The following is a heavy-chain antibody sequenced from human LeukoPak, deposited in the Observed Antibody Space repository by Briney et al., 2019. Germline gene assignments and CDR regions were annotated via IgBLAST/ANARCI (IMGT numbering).Heavy chain of an antibody. Sequence: EGSLRLSCAASGFTFSDYYMSWIRQAPGKGLERVSYISSSGSTIYYADSVKGRFTISRDNSKNTLYLQMNSLRAEDTAVYYCARDSLTIAVAGTPSNFWGQGTLVTVSS. CDR3: ARDSLTIAVAGTPSNF. J-gene: IGHJ4*02. CDR1: GFTFSDYY. D-gene: IGHD6-19*01. V-gene: IGHV3-11*04. CDR2: ISSSGSTI.